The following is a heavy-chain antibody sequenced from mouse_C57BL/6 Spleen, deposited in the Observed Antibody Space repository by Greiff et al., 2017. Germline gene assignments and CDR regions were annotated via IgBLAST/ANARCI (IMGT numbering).Heavy chain of an antibody. Sequence: QVQLKQPGPELVKPGASVKISCKASGYAFSSSWMHWVKQRPGQGLEWIGRIYPGDGDTNYNGKFKGKATLTADKSSSTAYMQLSSLTSEDSAVYFCAREGGCGSWYFDVWGTGTTVTVSS. CDR2: IYPGDGDT. D-gene: IGHD6-1*01. CDR3: AREGGCGSWYFDV. J-gene: IGHJ1*03. V-gene: IGHV1-82*01. CDR1: GYAFSSSW.